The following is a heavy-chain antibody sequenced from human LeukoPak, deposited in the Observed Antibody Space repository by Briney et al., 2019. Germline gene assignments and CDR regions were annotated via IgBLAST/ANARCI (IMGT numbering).Heavy chain of an antibody. CDR1: GLTFGDHA. Sequence: GRSLRLSCTVSGLTFGDHAMSWVRQAPGKGLEWVGFIRSKTYGGTTEYAASVKGRFIISRDDSTSIAYLQMNSLKTEVTAVYYCTRGPIQLWLYHGMDVWGQGTTVTVSS. CDR2: IRSKTYGGTT. V-gene: IGHV3-49*04. CDR3: TRGPIQLWLYHGMDV. J-gene: IGHJ6*02. D-gene: IGHD5-18*01.